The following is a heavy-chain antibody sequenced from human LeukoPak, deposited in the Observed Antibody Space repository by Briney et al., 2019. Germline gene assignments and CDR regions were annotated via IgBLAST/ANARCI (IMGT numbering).Heavy chain of an antibody. V-gene: IGHV3-30*02. Sequence: GGSLRLSCAASGFTFSSYGMHWVRQAPGKGLEWVAFIRYGGSNKYSADSMKGRFTICRDNSKNMLYLQMNMLRDDATAFYFCARGSSGYHNTGGQGTLVTVSS. CDR2: IRYGGSNK. CDR3: ARGSSGYHNT. J-gene: IGHJ4*02. D-gene: IGHD5-12*01. CDR1: GFTFSSYG.